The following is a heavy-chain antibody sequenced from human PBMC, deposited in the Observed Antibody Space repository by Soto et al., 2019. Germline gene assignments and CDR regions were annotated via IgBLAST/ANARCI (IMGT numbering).Heavy chain of an antibody. Sequence: SETLSLTCTVSGGSISSGGYYWSWIRQQPGKGLEWIGYIYYSGSTYYNPSLKSRVTISVDTSKNQFSLKLSSVTAADTAVYYCARGSRIQLWSHFDYWGQGTLVTVSS. CDR2: IYYSGST. V-gene: IGHV4-31*03. CDR3: ARGSRIQLWSHFDY. J-gene: IGHJ4*02. D-gene: IGHD5-18*01. CDR1: GGSISSGGYY.